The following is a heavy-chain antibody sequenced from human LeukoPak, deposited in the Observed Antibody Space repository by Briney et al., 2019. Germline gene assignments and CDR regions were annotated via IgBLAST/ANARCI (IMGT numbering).Heavy chain of an antibody. CDR3: ARAFSSWYPFDC. D-gene: IGHD6-13*01. CDR1: GGTFSSYA. V-gene: IGHV1-69*13. Sequence: SVKVSCKASGGTFSSYAISWVRQAPGQGLEWMGGIIPIFGTANYAQKFQGRVTITADESTSTAYMELSSLRSEDTAVYYCARAFSSWYPFDCWGQGTLVTVSS. CDR2: IIPIFGTA. J-gene: IGHJ4*02.